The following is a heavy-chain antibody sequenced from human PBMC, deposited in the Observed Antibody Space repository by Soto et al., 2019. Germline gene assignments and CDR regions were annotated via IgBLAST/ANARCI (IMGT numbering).Heavy chain of an antibody. J-gene: IGHJ2*01. CDR3: ARCYCSVGSCYACWHFDL. V-gene: IGHV1-18*01. CDR1: GYTFTNYA. Sequence: QVQLVQSGAEVKKPGASVKVSCQASGYTFTNYAITWVRQAPGQGLEWMGWISASTRNTDQAQNFQGRVTTTIDTSTNTANMELRSLRSDDTAVYYCARCYCSVGSCYACWHFDLWGRGTLVTVSS. CDR2: ISASTRNT. D-gene: IGHD2-15*01.